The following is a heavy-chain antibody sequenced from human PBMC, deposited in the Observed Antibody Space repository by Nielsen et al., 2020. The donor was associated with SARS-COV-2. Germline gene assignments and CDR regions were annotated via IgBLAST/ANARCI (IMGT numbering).Heavy chain of an antibody. CDR3: ARVKGWGNWFDP. J-gene: IGHJ5*02. V-gene: IGHV4-59*01. CDR2: IYYTGST. Sequence: SETLSLTCTVSGGSISTYYWSWIRQPPGKGLEWIGHIYYTGSTTYNPSLKSRVTMLVDTPKNQFSLNLSSVTAADTAVYYCARVKGWGNWFDPWGQGTLVTVSS. CDR1: GGSISTYY. D-gene: IGHD7-27*01.